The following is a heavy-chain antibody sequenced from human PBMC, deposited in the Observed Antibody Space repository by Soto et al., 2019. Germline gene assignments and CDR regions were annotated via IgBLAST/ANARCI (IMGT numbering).Heavy chain of an antibody. CDR2: ISYDGSNK. D-gene: IGHD3-16*01. CDR1: GFTFSSYA. CDR3: ARDFRPLGVYYGMDV. V-gene: IGHV3-30-3*01. Sequence: GGSLRLSCAASGFTFSSYAMHWVRQAPGKGLEWVAVISYDGSNKYYADSVKGRFTISRDNSKNTLYLQMNSLRAEDTAVYYCARDFRPLGVYYGMDVWGQGTTVTVSS. J-gene: IGHJ6*02.